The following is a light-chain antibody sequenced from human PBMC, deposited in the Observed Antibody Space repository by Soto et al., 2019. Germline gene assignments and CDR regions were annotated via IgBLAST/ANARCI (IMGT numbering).Light chain of an antibody. CDR1: QGIGDT. Sequence: EVVMTQSPATLSVSPGEGVTLSCRASQGIGDTLAWYQHRPGQTPSPLIYDTSTRATGVPARFSGSRSGPKFTLTINRPQSEHLANYYCQHYSNSPLTIGGGTKVES. CDR3: QHYSNSPLT. J-gene: IGKJ4*01. CDR2: DTS. V-gene: IGKV3-15*01.